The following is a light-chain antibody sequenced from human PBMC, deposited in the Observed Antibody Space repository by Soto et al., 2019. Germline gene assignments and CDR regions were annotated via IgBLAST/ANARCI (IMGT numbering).Light chain of an antibody. CDR3: QQYGTSPPT. J-gene: IGKJ1*01. Sequence: EIVLTQSPGTPSLSPGDRATLSCRASQSVRRNFLAWYQRKPGQAPRLLMYGAAFRTTGTPDRFSGSGSGTDFTLTISRLEPEDFAVFYCQQYGTSPPTFGQGTKVEMK. CDR1: QSVRRNF. V-gene: IGKV3-20*01. CDR2: GAA.